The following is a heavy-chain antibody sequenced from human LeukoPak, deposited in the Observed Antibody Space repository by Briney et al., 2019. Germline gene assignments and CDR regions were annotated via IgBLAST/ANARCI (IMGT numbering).Heavy chain of an antibody. D-gene: IGHD5-24*01. V-gene: IGHV1-18*01. J-gene: IGHJ4*02. CDR2: INPYNGNT. CDR1: GFSFVDYG. CDR3: ARAEMATRPSDY. Sequence: GASVKVSCKTSGFSFVDYGVNWLRQAPGQGLEWMGWINPYNGNTKYAQKLQGRATVTTDTSTNTTYLGVRSLRSDDTAVYYCARAEMATRPSDYWGQGTLVTVSS.